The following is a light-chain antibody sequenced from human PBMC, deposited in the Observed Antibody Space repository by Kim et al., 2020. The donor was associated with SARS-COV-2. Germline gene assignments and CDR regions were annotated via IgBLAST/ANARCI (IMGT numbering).Light chain of an antibody. Sequence: ELTQPPSVSVAPGKTARITCGGNNIGSKNVHWYQQKPGQAPVVVIYYDSDRPSGIPERFSGSNSGNTATLTISRVEAGDEADYYCQVWDSSSDHWVFGGGTQLTVL. J-gene: IGLJ3*02. CDR1: NIGSKN. CDR2: YDS. V-gene: IGLV3-21*04. CDR3: QVWDSSSDHWV.